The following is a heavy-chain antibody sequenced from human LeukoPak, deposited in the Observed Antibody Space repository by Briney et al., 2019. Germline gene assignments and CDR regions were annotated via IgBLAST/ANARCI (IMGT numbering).Heavy chain of an antibody. V-gene: IGHV3-23*01. Sequence: GGSLRLSCVASGFDFSTYAMSWVRQAPGKGLEWVSSISGTGAGTYFADSVKGRFTISRDNSNNALYLHMTSLRAEDTAVYYCAEGTTAWGQGTLVTVSS. CDR2: ISGTGAGT. J-gene: IGHJ5*02. D-gene: IGHD2/OR15-2a*01. CDR3: AEGTTA. CDR1: GFDFSTYA.